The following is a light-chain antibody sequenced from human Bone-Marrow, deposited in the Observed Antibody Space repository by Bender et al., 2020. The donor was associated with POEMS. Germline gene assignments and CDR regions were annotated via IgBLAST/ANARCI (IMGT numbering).Light chain of an antibody. J-gene: IGLJ2*01. CDR2: EVN. V-gene: IGLV2-8*01. Sequence: QSALTQPASVSGSPGQSITISCTSTSNDVGGSDFVSWYQQLPGNAPKLLIYEVNMRPSGVPNRFSGSKSGNTASLTVSGLQTEDEADYYCSSYADVNSVVFGGGTKLTV. CDR3: SSYADVNSVV. CDR1: SNDVGGSDF.